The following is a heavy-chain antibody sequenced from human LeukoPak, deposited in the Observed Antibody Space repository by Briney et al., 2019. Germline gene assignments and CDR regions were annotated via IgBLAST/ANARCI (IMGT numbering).Heavy chain of an antibody. J-gene: IGHJ3*02. CDR3: AKDLSSRSGTLWAFDI. V-gene: IGHV3-23*01. D-gene: IGHD6-19*01. CDR2: ISGSGGST. Sequence: GGTLRLSCAASGFTFSSYGMSWVRRAPGKGLEWVSAISGSGGSTYYADSVKGRFTISRDNSKNTLYLQMNSLRAEDTAVYYCAKDLSSRSGTLWAFDIWGQGTMVTVSS. CDR1: GFTFSSYG.